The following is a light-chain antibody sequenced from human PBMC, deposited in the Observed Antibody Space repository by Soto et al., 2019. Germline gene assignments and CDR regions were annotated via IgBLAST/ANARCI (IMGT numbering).Light chain of an antibody. Sequence: QSVLTQPASVSGSPGQSITISCTGTXSDVGGYNYVSWYQQHPGKAPKLTIYAVSNRPSGVSNRFSGSKSGNTATLTISGLQAEDEADYYCCSYTVSGTYVFGTGTKVTVL. CDR3: CSYTVSGTYV. CDR1: XSDVGGYNY. CDR2: AVS. J-gene: IGLJ1*01. V-gene: IGLV2-14*01.